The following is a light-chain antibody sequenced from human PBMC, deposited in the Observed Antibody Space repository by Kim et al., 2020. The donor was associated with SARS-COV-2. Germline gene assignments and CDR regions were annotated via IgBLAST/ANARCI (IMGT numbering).Light chain of an antibody. J-gene: IGLJ3*02. V-gene: IGLV3-21*04. Sequence: SYELTQPPSVSVAPGKTARITCGGNNFVSKSVHWYQQKPGQAPLLVFYYDSDRPSGIPYRFSFSYSRNPATLPISRVQALSAAAFSCHVLYRSIDLPVF. CDR2: YDS. CDR3: HVLYRSIDLPV. CDR1: NFVSKS.